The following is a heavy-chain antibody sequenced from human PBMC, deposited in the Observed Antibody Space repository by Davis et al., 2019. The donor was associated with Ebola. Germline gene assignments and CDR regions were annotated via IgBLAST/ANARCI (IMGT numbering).Heavy chain of an antibody. CDR1: GFTFSSYA. CDR3: ARDQSGIVGNAFDI. V-gene: IGHV3-30*04. J-gene: IGHJ3*02. CDR2: ISYDGSNK. Sequence: GESLKISCAASGFTFSSYAMHWVRQAPGKGLEWVAVISYDGSNKYYADSVKGRFTISRDNSKNTLYLQMNSLRAEDTAVYYCARDQSGIVGNAFDIWGQGTMVTVSS. D-gene: IGHD3-22*01.